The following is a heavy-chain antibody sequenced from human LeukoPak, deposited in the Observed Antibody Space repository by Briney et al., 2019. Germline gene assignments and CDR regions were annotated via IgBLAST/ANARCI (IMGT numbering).Heavy chain of an antibody. Sequence: SETLSLTCTVSGGSIGTYYWSWIRQPPGKGLEWIGFIYYTGSTSYNPSLKSRVTISVDTSKNQFSLKLSSVTAPDTAVYYCAREGQQLVPPFDYWGQGTLVTVSS. CDR1: GGSIGTYY. J-gene: IGHJ4*02. D-gene: IGHD6-6*01. CDR3: AREGQQLVPPFDY. CDR2: IYYTGST. V-gene: IGHV4-59*12.